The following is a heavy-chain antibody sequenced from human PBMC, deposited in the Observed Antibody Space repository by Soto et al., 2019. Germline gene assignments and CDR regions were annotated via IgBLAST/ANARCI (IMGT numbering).Heavy chain of an antibody. D-gene: IGHD3-9*01. Sequence: QVQLVQSGAEVKKPGSSVKVSCQASRDTFSTYTISWVRQAPGQGLEWMGRLVPILDITDYAQKFQTRVTFSANKSTNTAYMELNSLRSEDTAIYYCARGFTIPSDDWGQGTLITVSS. CDR1: RDTFSTYT. J-gene: IGHJ4*02. CDR2: LVPILDIT. V-gene: IGHV1-69*04. CDR3: ARGFTIPSDD.